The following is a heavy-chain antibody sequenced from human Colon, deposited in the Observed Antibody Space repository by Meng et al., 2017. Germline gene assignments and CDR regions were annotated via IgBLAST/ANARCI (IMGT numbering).Heavy chain of an antibody. CDR2: IDHFGIS. J-gene: IGHJ5*02. CDR3: ATGLRHGDWFDP. V-gene: IGHV4-34*02. Sequence: VQIPTGGAGLLKPSETLALTCAVSGGSFSCFYWSWIRQPPGKGLEWIGEIDHFGISNYNSSLKGRLTMSVDTSKKQISLTLTSVTAADTAVYYCATGLRHGDWFDPWGPGTLVTVSS. CDR1: GGSFSCFY. D-gene: IGHD4-17*01.